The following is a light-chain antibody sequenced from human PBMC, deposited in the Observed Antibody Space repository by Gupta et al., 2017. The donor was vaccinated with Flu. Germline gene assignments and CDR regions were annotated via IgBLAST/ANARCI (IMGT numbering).Light chain of an antibody. CDR1: SSDVGGYNY. V-gene: IGLV2-8*01. J-gene: IGLJ1*01. Sequence: HSALTQPPSASGSPGQSVTIPCTGTSSDVGGYNYVPWYQKHPGKAPKIMIYEVSKRPSGVADRFSGSKSGNTASLTVTGLQAEEEDDYYCSSYAGRNNFYVFGTGTKVTVL. CDR2: EVS. CDR3: SSYAGRNNFYV.